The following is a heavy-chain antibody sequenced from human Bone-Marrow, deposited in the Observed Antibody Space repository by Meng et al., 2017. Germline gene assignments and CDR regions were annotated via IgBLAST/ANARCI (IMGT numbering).Heavy chain of an antibody. Sequence: SGPMLVKPTQTLTLTCTFSGFSLDTTGVGVAWIRQPPGKALEWLAIIYWDDEKRYSSSLKSRLTITKDTSKNQVVLTLTNVDPVDAATYFCAYDHFDRHRSIYQVFDPWGQGTLVTVSS. CDR2: IYWDDEK. CDR3: AYDHFDRHRSIYQVFDP. J-gene: IGHJ5*02. CDR1: GFSLDTTGVG. V-gene: IGHV2-5*02. D-gene: IGHD2-2*01.